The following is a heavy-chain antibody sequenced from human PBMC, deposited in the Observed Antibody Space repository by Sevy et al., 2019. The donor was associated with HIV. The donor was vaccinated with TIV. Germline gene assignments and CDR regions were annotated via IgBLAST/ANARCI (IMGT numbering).Heavy chain of an antibody. D-gene: IGHD6-6*01. Sequence: GGSLRLSCATSGFTFSSYAMSWVRQAPGKGLEWVSAISGSGGSTYYADSVKGRFTISRDNSKNTLYLQMNSMRAEDTAVYYCAKALEYSSSSVDYWGQGTLVTVSS. CDR3: AKALEYSSSSVDY. J-gene: IGHJ4*02. V-gene: IGHV3-23*01. CDR1: GFTFSSYA. CDR2: ISGSGGST.